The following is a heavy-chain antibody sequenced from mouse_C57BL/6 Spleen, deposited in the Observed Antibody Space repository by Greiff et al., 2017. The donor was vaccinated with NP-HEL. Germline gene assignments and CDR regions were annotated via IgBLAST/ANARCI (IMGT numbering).Heavy chain of an antibody. CDR1: GFNIKDYY. J-gene: IGHJ4*01. D-gene: IGHD1-1*01. CDR2: IDPEDGET. V-gene: IGHV14-2*01. CDR3: ACADYYGSSPHYAMDD. Sequence: EVQVVESGAELVKPGASVKLSCTASGFNIKDYYMHWVKQRTEQGLEWIGRIDPEDGETKYAPKFQGKATITADTSSNTAYLQLSSLTSEDTAVYYCACADYYGSSPHYAMDDWGQGTSVTVSS.